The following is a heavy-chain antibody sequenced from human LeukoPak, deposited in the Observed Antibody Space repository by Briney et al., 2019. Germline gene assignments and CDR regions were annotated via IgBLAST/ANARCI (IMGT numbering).Heavy chain of an antibody. CDR3: ARRAYYDTSGYSPASGYFDV. D-gene: IGHD3-22*01. V-gene: IGHV4-4*08. CDR2: VYSNGIT. J-gene: IGHJ2*01. Sequence: SETLSLTCTVSGGSIFGYYFNWIRQPPGKGLEWIGYVYSNGITNYSPSFRSRGTISIATSKNQFSLRLRSVTAADTATYYGARRAYYDTSGYSPASGYFDVWGRGNLVTVSS. CDR1: GGSIFGYY.